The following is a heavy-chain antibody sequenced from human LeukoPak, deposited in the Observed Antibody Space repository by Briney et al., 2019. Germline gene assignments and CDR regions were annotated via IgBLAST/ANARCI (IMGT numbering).Heavy chain of an antibody. CDR2: IYYSGST. V-gene: IGHV4-39*07. CDR1: GGSISSSSYY. CDR3: ARAACGGDCYSPDYYGMDV. D-gene: IGHD2-21*02. Sequence: PSETLSLTCIVSGGSISSSSYYWGWIRQPPGKGLEWIGSIYYSGSTYYNPSLKSRVTISVDTSKNQFSLKLSSVTAADTAVYYCARAACGGDCYSPDYYGMDVWGQGTTVTVSS. J-gene: IGHJ6*02.